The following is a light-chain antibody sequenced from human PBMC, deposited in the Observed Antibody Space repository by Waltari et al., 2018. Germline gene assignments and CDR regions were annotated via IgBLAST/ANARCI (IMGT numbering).Light chain of an antibody. CDR1: SSDIGGYNY. V-gene: IGLV2-14*01. J-gene: IGLJ2*01. CDR3: SSYTSTSTLDV. Sequence: QSALTQPASVSGSPGQSITISCTGTSSDIGGYNYVSWYQHHPGKAPQLMLYEVTKRPSGVSSRFSGSKSGNTASLTISGLQAENEANYFCSSYTSTSTLDVFGGGTKLTVL. CDR2: EVT.